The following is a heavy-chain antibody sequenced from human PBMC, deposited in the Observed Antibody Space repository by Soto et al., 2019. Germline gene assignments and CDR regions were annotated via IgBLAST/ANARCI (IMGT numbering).Heavy chain of an antibody. J-gene: IGHJ2*01. CDR3: ARDGRYFDWLSPYWYFDL. V-gene: IGHV1-18*01. CDR2: ISAYNGNT. CDR1: GYTFTSYD. Sequence: ASVKVSCKASGYTFTSYDISWVRQAPGQGLEWMGWISAYNGNTNYAQKLQGRVTMTTDTSTSTAYMELRSLRSDDTAVYYCARDGRYFDWLSPYWYFDLWGRGTLVTVSS. D-gene: IGHD3-9*01.